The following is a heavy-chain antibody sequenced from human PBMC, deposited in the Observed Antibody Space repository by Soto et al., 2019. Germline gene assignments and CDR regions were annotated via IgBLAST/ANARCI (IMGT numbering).Heavy chain of an antibody. CDR1: GGSLSGFS. J-gene: IGHJ4*02. CDR2: INHSGDT. V-gene: IGHV4-34*01. CDR3: ARFPADY. D-gene: IGHD2-2*01. Sequence: PSETMSLTSAVYGGSLSGFSWSWIRQPTGKGLEWIGEINHSGDTDYNPSLKSRVTISVDTSKNLFSLSLTSVTAADTAVYYCARFPADYWGQGTLVTVSS.